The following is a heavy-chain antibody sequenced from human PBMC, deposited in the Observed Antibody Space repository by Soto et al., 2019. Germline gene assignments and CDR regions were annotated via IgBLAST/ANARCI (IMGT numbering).Heavy chain of an antibody. J-gene: IGHJ5*01. Sequence: QVQLVQSGAEVKKPGSSVKVSCKSSGDCCKTYSVSWVRQAPGQGLEWMGGVIPILGKPMYAQKFQDRVTITADESTSTVFMELTSLMSDDTAVYYCARIWGIADHDSWGQGTRVTVSS. CDR3: ARIWGIADHDS. CDR2: VIPILGKP. D-gene: IGHD6-13*01. CDR1: GDCCKTYS. V-gene: IGHV1-69*12.